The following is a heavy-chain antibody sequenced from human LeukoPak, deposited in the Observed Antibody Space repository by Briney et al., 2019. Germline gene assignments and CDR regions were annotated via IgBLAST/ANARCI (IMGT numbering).Heavy chain of an antibody. CDR2: ISYDGSNK. Sequence: GRSLRLSCAASGFTFSSYAVHWVRQAPGKGLEWVAVISYDGSNKYYADSVKGRFTISRDNSKNTLYLQMNSLRAEDTAVYYCALQGSTSPFDYWGQGTLVTVSS. CDR3: ALQGSTSPFDY. D-gene: IGHD2-2*01. CDR1: GFTFSSYA. V-gene: IGHV3-30*04. J-gene: IGHJ4*02.